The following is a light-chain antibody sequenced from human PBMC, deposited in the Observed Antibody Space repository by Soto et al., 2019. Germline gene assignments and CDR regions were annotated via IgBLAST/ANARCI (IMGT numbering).Light chain of an antibody. V-gene: IGKV3-15*01. CDR2: GAS. J-gene: IGKJ1*01. CDR3: QQYNNWPWT. Sequence: EIVMTQSPATLSVSPGERATLSCRASQSVSSNLAWYQQKPGQAPRLLIHGASTRATAVPARFSGSGSGTEFTLTISSLQSEDFVVYYCQQYNNWPWTFGQGTKVEIK. CDR1: QSVSSN.